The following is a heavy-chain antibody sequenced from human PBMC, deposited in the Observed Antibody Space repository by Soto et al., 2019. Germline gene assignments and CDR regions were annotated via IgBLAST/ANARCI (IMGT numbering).Heavy chain of an antibody. J-gene: IGHJ4*02. CDR3: ARDLDYYDSSGYSVLFY. CDR1: GFTFSSYG. V-gene: IGHV3-33*01. CDR2: IWYDGSNK. D-gene: IGHD3-22*01. Sequence: GGSLRLSCAASGFTFSSYGMHWVRQAPGKGLEWVAVIWYDGSNKYYADSVKGRFTISRDNSKNTLYLQMNSLRAEDTAVYYCARDLDYYDSSGYSVLFYWGQGTLVTVSS.